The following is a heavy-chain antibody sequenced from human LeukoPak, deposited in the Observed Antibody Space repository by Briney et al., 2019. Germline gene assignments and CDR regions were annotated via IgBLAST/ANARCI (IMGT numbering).Heavy chain of an antibody. CDR3: ARARSGRDLDY. D-gene: IGHD3-10*01. V-gene: IGHV4-61*08. CDR1: GGSISSGGYY. J-gene: IGHJ4*02. CDR2: IYYSGST. Sequence: SQTLSLTCTVSGGSISSGGYYWSWIRQPPGKGLEWIGYIYYSGSTNYNPSLKSRVTISVDTSKNQFSLKLSSVTAADTAVYYCARARSGRDLDYWGQGTLVTVSS.